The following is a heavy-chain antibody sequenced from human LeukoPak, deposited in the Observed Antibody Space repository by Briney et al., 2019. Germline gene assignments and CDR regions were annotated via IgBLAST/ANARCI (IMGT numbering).Heavy chain of an antibody. J-gene: IGHJ3*02. CDR3: ARRGYSSGRHDAFDI. CDR1: GFTFSSYA. Sequence: GGSLRLSCAASGFTFSSYAMSWVRQAPGKGLEWVSAISGSGGSTYYADSVKGRFTISRDNSKNTLYLQMNSLRAEDTAVYYCARRGYSSGRHDAFDIWGQGTMVTVSS. V-gene: IGHV3-23*01. D-gene: IGHD6-19*01. CDR2: ISGSGGST.